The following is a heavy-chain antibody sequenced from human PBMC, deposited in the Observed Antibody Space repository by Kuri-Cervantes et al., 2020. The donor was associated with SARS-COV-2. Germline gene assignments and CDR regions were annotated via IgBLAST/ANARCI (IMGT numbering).Heavy chain of an antibody. V-gene: IGHV1-69*05. J-gene: IGHJ4*02. CDR2: IIPIFGTA. D-gene: IGHD6-6*01. Sequence: SVKVSCKASGGSFSNYVISWVRQAPGQGLEWMGRIIPIFGTANYAQKFQGRVTITTDESTSTAYMELSSLRSEDTAVYYCATYSSSSWHFDYWGQGTLVTVSS. CDR1: GGSFSNYV. CDR3: ATYSSSSWHFDY.